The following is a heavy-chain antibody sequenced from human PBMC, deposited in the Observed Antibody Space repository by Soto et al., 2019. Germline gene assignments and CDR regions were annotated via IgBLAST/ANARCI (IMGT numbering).Heavy chain of an antibody. CDR2: IGADAVTI. J-gene: IGHJ4*02. V-gene: IGHV3-23*01. CDR3: ACRRGAYYPFDS. Sequence: GGSLRLSCAASGFTFSSYSMNWVRQAPGKGLEWVSIIGADAVTIYYTDSVKGRFTISRDNSKNTLYLQMNSLRAEDTAVYYCACRRGAYYPFDSWGQGTLVTVSS. D-gene: IGHD1-26*01. CDR1: GFTFSSYS.